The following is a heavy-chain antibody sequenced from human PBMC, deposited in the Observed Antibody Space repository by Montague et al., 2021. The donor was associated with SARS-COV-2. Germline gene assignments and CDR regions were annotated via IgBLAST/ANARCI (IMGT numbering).Heavy chain of an antibody. CDR2: INSDGSIT. V-gene: IGHV3-74*01. CDR1: GFTFSSYW. Sequence: SLRLSCAASGFTFSSYWMHWVRQAPGKGLVWVSCINSDGSITTYADSVKGRFTISRDNAKNTVYMQMNSLRAEDTAVYYCVRPPRGGYNYPFDCWGLGTLVTVSS. CDR3: VRPPRGGYNYPFDC. J-gene: IGHJ4*02. D-gene: IGHD5-24*01.